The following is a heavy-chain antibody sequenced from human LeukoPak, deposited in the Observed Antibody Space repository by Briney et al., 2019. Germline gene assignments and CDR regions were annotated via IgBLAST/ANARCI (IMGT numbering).Heavy chain of an antibody. CDR2: IYYSGST. CDR1: GGSISSSSYY. CDR3: AREEGPN. J-gene: IGHJ4*02. V-gene: IGHV4-39*07. Sequence: SETLSLTCTVSGGSISSSSYYWGWIRQPPGKGLEWIGSIYYSGSTYYNPSLKSRVTISVDTSKNQFSLKLSSVTAADTAVYYCAREEGPNWGQGTLVTVSS.